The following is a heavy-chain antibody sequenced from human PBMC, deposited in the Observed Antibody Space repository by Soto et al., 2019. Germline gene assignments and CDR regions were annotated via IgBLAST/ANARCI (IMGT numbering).Heavy chain of an antibody. CDR2: IIPILGIA. Sequence: SVKVSCKASGGTFSSYTISWVRQAPGQGLEWMGRIIPILGIANYAQKFQGRVTITADKSTSTAYMELSSLRSEDTAVYYCARGTIFGVHGGHYYYMDVWGKGTTVTVSS. CDR3: ARGTIFGVHGGHYYYMDV. D-gene: IGHD3-3*01. V-gene: IGHV1-69*02. CDR1: GGTFSSYT. J-gene: IGHJ6*03.